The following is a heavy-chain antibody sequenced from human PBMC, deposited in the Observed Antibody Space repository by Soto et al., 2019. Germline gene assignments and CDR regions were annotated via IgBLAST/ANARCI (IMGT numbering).Heavy chain of an antibody. Sequence: QVQLVQSGAEVKKPGASVKVSCKASGYTFTSYGISWVRQAPGQGLEWMGWISAYNGNTNYAQKLQGRVTMTTDTXXSTAYMELRSLRSDDTAVYYCASWLGLDYYYGMDVWGQGTTVTVSS. V-gene: IGHV1-18*01. D-gene: IGHD5-12*01. CDR2: ISAYNGNT. J-gene: IGHJ6*02. CDR1: GYTFTSYG. CDR3: ASWLGLDYYYGMDV.